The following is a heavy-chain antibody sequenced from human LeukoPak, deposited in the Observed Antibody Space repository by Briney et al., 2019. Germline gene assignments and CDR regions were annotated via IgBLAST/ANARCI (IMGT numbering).Heavy chain of an antibody. CDR3: VREDDYSYYFDY. CDR2: INPSSGGT. J-gene: IGHJ4*02. CDR1: GYTFTGFY. V-gene: IGHV1-2*06. Sequence: ASVKVSCKASGYTFTGFYMHWVRQAPGPGLEWMGRINPSSGGTNYAQKFQGRVTMTRDTSISTAYMELSRLRSDDTAVYYCVREDDYSYYFDYWRQGTLVTVSS. D-gene: IGHD4-11*01.